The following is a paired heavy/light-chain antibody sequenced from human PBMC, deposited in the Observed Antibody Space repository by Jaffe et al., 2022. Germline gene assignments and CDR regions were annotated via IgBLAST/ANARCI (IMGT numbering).Heavy chain of an antibody. J-gene: IGHJ3*01. Sequence: EVQLVETGGGLIQPGGSLRLSCSASGFTVYSNYMSWVRQAPGKGLEWVSFLYTNGHTYYADSVKGRFTISRDNFSNTLHLQMNSLRAEDSAVYYCARGPLSCRSDCYYNSLDVWGHGTMVTVSS. V-gene: IGHV3-53*02. CDR2: LYTNGHT. CDR1: GFTVYSNY. CDR3: ARGPLSCRSDCYYNSLDV. D-gene: IGHD2-21*01.
Light chain of an antibody. CDR2: AVS. V-gene: IGLV2-23*02. CDR1: SSDVGSYNL. J-gene: IGLJ1*01. Sequence: QSALTQPASVSGSPGQSITISCTGTSSDVGSYNLVSWYQQHPGKAPKLVIYAVSKGPSGVSNRYSGSKSGNTASLIISGLQAEDEADYYCCSYSTSGSYVFGTGTTVTVL. CDR3: CSYSTSGSYV.